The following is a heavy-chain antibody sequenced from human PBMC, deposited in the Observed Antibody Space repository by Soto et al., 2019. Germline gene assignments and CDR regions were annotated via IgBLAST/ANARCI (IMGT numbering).Heavy chain of an antibody. CDR3: ARGKSQNWFDP. V-gene: IGHV4-31*03. Sequence: SETLSLTCTVSGDSISSGGYYWSWIRQDPGKGLEWIGYIYFSGTTYYNPSLESRVTISVDTSKNQFSLKLSSVTAADTAVYYCARGKSQNWFDPWGQGTLVTVSS. J-gene: IGHJ5*02. CDR1: GDSISSGGYY. CDR2: IYFSGTT.